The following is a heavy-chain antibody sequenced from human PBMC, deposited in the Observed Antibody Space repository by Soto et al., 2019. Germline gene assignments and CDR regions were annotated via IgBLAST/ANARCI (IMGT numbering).Heavy chain of an antibody. CDR3: ARDRQIISSSSFWYFDR. D-gene: IGHD6-6*01. CDR2: ISAYNGNT. CDR1: GYTFTSYG. V-gene: IGHV1-18*01. J-gene: IGHJ2*01. Sequence: ASVKVSCKASGYTFTSYGISWVRQAPGQGLEWMGWISAYNGNTNYAKKLQGRVTMTTDTTTSTAYMELRSLRSDDTAVYYCARDRQIISSSSFWYFDRWGRGTLVTVSS.